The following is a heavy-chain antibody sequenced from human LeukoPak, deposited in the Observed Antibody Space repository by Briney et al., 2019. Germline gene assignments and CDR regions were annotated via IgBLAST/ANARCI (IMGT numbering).Heavy chain of an antibody. Sequence: GGSLRLSCAASGFTFSDYYMSWIRQAPGKGLEWVSYISSSGSTIYHADSVKGRFTISRDNAKNSLYLQMNSLRAEDTAVYYCAKLVVVAARFDYWGQGTLVTVSS. D-gene: IGHD2-15*01. CDR2: ISSSGSTI. CDR1: GFTFSDYY. V-gene: IGHV3-11*01. J-gene: IGHJ4*02. CDR3: AKLVVVAARFDY.